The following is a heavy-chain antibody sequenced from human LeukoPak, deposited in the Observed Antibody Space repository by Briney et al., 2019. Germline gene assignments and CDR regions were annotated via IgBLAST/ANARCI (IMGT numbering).Heavy chain of an antibody. J-gene: IGHJ4*02. CDR2: IFYDGTT. CDR1: GGSISSPNSY. CDR3: ARRVVAGTTVDF. Sequence: SETLSLTCTVSGGSISSPNSYWGWIRQPPGKGLEGIGSIFYDGTTYYNPSLKSRVTISVDTSKNQFSLTLRSVTAADTAVYYCARRVVAGTTVDFWGQGNLVTVSS. D-gene: IGHD6-19*01. V-gene: IGHV4-39*01.